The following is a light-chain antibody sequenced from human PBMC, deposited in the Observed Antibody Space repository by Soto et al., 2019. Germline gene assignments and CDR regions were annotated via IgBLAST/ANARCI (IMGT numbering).Light chain of an antibody. CDR2: EDK. CDR1: SGSIASDY. V-gene: IGLV6-57*01. J-gene: IGLJ2*01. Sequence: NFMLTQPHAVSESPGKTVTISCTRSSGSIASDYVQWYQQRPGRSPTTVIYEDKQRPSGVPDRFSGSIDSSSNSASLTISGLKTEDEADYNCQSYDSRSVVFGGGTKVTVL. CDR3: QSYDSRSVV.